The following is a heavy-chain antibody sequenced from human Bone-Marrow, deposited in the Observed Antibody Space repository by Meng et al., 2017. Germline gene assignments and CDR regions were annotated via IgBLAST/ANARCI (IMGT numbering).Heavy chain of an antibody. D-gene: IGHD1-1*01. CDR2: ISYDGSNK. V-gene: IGHV3-30*04. Sequence: GGSLRLSCAASGFTFSSYAMHWVRQAPGKGLEWVAVISYDGSNKYYADSVKGRFTISRDNAKNTLYLQMNSLRAEDTAVYYCARDSSGPDYWGQGTLVTVSS. J-gene: IGHJ4*02. CDR3: ARDSSGPDY. CDR1: GFTFSSYA.